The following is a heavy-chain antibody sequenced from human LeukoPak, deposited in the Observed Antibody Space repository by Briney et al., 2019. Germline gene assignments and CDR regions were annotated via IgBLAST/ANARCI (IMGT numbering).Heavy chain of an antibody. CDR3: ARGVAAAGAYFDY. CDR2: ISGSGGST. Sequence: GGSLRLSCAASGFTFSSYAMSWVRQAPGKGLEWVSAISGSGGSTYYADSVKGRFTISRDNSKNTLYLQMNSLRAEDTAVYYCARGVAAAGAYFDYWGRGTLVTVSS. CDR1: GFTFSSYA. J-gene: IGHJ4*02. V-gene: IGHV3-23*01. D-gene: IGHD6-13*01.